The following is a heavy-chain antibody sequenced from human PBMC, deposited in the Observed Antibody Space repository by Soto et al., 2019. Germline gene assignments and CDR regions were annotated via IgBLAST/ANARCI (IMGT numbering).Heavy chain of an antibody. V-gene: IGHV4-61*01. CDR1: GGSVSSGSYY. J-gene: IGHJ4*02. CDR3: ARGRTLATERFDY. Sequence: PSETLSLTCTVSGGSVSSGSYYWSWIRQPPGKGLEWIGYIYYSGSTNYNPSLKSRVTISVDTSKNQFSLKLSSVTAADTAVYYCARGRTLATERFDYWGQGTLVTVSS. D-gene: IGHD1-26*01. CDR2: IYYSGST.